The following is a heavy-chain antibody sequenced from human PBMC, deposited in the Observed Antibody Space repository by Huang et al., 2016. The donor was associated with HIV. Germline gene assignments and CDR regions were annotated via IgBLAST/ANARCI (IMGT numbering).Heavy chain of an antibody. J-gene: IGHJ4*02. CDR3: AKDWSLGSSSFPDY. CDR1: GYTFTDYK. CDR2: INPKSGGT. Sequence: QVQLVQSGAEVQKPGASVKVSCKASGYTFTDYKIHWVRQAPGQGLEWMGWINPKSGGTNYAQKCQGRVTMTRDTSISTAYMELRRLRSDDTAVYYCAKDWSLGSSSFPDYWGQGTLVTVSS. D-gene: IGHD6-6*01. V-gene: IGHV1-2*02.